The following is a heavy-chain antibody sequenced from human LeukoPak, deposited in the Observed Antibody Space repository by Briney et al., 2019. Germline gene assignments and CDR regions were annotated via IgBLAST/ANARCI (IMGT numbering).Heavy chain of an antibody. CDR3: ARSSLRYFDWTLRGSRFDY. D-gene: IGHD3-9*01. Sequence: SSETLSLTCTVSGGSISSYYWSWIRQPPGRGLEWIAYIYYSGSANYNPSLKSRVTISVDTSKNQFSLNLSSVTAADTAVYYCARSSLRYFDWTLRGSRFDYWGQGTLVTVSS. V-gene: IGHV4-59*08. CDR2: IYYSGSA. CDR1: GGSISSYY. J-gene: IGHJ4*02.